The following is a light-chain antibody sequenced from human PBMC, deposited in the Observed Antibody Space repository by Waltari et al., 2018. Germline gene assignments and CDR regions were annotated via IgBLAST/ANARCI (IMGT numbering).Light chain of an antibody. Sequence: EIVLTQSPATLSLSPGEIATLSGRASQCVTWYLAWYQQRPGQAPSLLVFDTSNRATGIPARFSGSGSETDFTLTSSSVEPGDSAVYYCQQRRNWPLPFGGGTKVESK. CDR3: QQRRNWPLP. V-gene: IGKV3-11*01. CDR1: QCVTWY. J-gene: IGKJ4*01. CDR2: DTS.